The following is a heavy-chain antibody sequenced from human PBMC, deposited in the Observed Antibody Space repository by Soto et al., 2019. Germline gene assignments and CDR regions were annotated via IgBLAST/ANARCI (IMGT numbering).Heavy chain of an antibody. CDR2: INHSGST. CDR1: GGSFSGYY. J-gene: IGHJ5*02. D-gene: IGHD2-2*01. CDR3: ATSTQSDIVVVPAAIFSGFDP. V-gene: IGHV4-34*01. Sequence: PSETLSLTCAVYGGSFSGYYWSWIRQRPGKGLEWIGEINHSGSTNYNPTLKSRVTISVDTSKNQVSLELSSVTAADTAVYYCATSTQSDIVVVPAAIFSGFDPWGQGTLVTVSS.